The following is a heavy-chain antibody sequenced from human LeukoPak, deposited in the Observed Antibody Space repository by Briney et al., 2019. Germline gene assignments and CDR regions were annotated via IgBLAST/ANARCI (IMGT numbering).Heavy chain of an antibody. V-gene: IGHV4-30-2*01. CDR2: IYHSGST. CDR1: GGSISSGGYS. Sequence: KSSETLSLTCAVSGGSISSGGYSWSWIRQPPGKGLEWIVYIYHSGSTYYNPSLKSRVTISVDRSKNQFSLKLSSVTAADTAVYYCARGLGIAAAGSFDYWGQGTLVTVSS. D-gene: IGHD6-13*01. J-gene: IGHJ4*02. CDR3: ARGLGIAAAGSFDY.